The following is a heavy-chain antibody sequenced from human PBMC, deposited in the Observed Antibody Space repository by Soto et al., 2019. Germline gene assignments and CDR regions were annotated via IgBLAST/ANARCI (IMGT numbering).Heavy chain of an antibody. CDR1: GFTFSSYG. CDR3: AKAPGAPTIAVADDYYYYYGMDV. D-gene: IGHD6-19*01. J-gene: IGHJ6*02. Sequence: QVQLVESGGGVVQPGRSLRLSCAASGFTFSSYGMHWVRQAPGKGLEWVAVISYDGSNKYYADSVKGRFTISRDNSKNTLYLQMNSLRAEDTAVYYFAKAPGAPTIAVADDYYYYYGMDVWGQGTTVTVSS. V-gene: IGHV3-30*18. CDR2: ISYDGSNK.